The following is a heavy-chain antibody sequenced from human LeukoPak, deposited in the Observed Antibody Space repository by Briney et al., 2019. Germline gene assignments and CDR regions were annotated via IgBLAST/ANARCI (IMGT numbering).Heavy chain of an antibody. J-gene: IGHJ6*03. CDR3: AKLGGSGWYPLSDYYYYMDV. CDR1: GFTFDDYG. V-gene: IGHV3-23*01. D-gene: IGHD6-19*01. Sequence: PGGSLRLSCAASGFTFDDYGMSWVRQAPGKGLEWVSAISGSGGSTYYADSVKGRFTISKDNSKNTLYLQMNSLRAEDTAVYYCAKLGGSGWYPLSDYYYYMDVWGKGTTVTVSS. CDR2: ISGSGGST.